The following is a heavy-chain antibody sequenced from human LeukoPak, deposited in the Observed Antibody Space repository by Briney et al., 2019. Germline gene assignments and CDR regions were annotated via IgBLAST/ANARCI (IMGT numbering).Heavy chain of an antibody. CDR2: INSNSGAK. D-gene: IGHD1-26*01. Sequence: ASVKVSCKASGYTFNGYYMHWVRQAPGQGLESMGWINSNSGAKNYALNFQGRVTMSRDISTNTAYMELNTLTSEDTAVYYCARDRGGATTGLDHWGQGTLVTVSS. J-gene: IGHJ4*02. V-gene: IGHV1-2*02. CDR1: GYTFNGYY. CDR3: ARDRGGATTGLDH.